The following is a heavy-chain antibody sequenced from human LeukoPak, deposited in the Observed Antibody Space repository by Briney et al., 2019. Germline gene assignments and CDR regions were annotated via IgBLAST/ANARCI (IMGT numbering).Heavy chain of an antibody. Sequence: PSETLSLTCTVSGGSISSYYWSWIRQPAGQGLEWIGRIYTSGSTNYNASLKSRVTMSVDTSNNQFSLKLSSVTAADTAVYYCARDYGDYYYYYMDVWGKGTTVTIS. J-gene: IGHJ6*03. D-gene: IGHD4-17*01. CDR1: GGSISSYY. CDR2: IYTSGST. V-gene: IGHV4-4*07. CDR3: ARDYGDYYYYYMDV.